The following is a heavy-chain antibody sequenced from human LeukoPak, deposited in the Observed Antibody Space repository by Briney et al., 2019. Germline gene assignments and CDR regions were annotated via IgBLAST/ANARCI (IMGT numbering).Heavy chain of an antibody. CDR2: IKQDGSEK. J-gene: IGHJ4*02. CDR3: ARDLTTTVTTGFDY. CDR1: GFTFSTYW. D-gene: IGHD4-17*01. Sequence: GGSLRLSCAASGFTFSTYWMSWARQAPGKRPEWVAYIKQDGSEKDYVDSVKGRFTISRDNAKNSLYLQMNSLRAEDTAVYYCARDLTTTVTTGFDYWGQGTLVTVSS. V-gene: IGHV3-7*03.